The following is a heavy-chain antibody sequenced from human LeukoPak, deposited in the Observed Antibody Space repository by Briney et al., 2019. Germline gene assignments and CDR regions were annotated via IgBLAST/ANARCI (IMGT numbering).Heavy chain of an antibody. D-gene: IGHD2-2*01. CDR1: EFTFSSYE. CDR2: IISRGSTI. J-gene: IGHJ6*02. V-gene: IGHV3-48*03. Sequence: PGGPLRPPGAASEFTFSSYEMNWVGKAPGKGLEGVSYIISRGSTIYYADSLKGRFNISRDNAKNSLYLQMNSLRAEATAVYYCAREDCSSSSCYLAVYGLDVWGQGTTVTVSS. CDR3: AREDCSSSSCYLAVYGLDV.